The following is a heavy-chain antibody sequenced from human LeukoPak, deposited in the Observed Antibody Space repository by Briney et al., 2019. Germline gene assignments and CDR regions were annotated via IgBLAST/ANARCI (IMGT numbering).Heavy chain of an antibody. D-gene: IGHD5-18*01. J-gene: IGHJ4*02. V-gene: IGHV3-7*04. CDR2: IDQYGRAK. Sequence: PGGSLTLSCVASGFTFSRYWMSWVRQAPGKGLEWVASIDQYGRAKYYVDSVRGRFAFSRDNTKNSLHLQMNSLRAEDTAVYYCARADSYGSILDYWGQGTRVIDSS. CDR1: GFTFSRYW. CDR3: ARADSYGSILDY.